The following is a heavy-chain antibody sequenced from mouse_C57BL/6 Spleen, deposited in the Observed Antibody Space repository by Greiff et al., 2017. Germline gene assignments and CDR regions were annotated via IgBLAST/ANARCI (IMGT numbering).Heavy chain of an antibody. J-gene: IGHJ4*01. CDR3: ARVGALLPDY. CDR1: GYTFTSYW. Sequence: QVQLQQPGAELVMPGASVKLSCKASGYTFTSYWMHWVKQRPGQGLEWIGEIDPSDSYTNYNQKFKGKSTLTVAKSSSTAYMQPSSLTSEDSAVYYCARVGALLPDYWGQGTSVTVSS. D-gene: IGHD3-1*01. CDR2: IDPSDSYT. V-gene: IGHV1-69*01.